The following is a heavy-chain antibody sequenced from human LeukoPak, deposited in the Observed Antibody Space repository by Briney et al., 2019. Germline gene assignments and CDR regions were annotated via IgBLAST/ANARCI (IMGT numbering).Heavy chain of an antibody. Sequence: PGGSLRLSCAASGFAFSTYGMNWVRQAPGKGLEWVSSIRYEGSNKYYADSVKGRFTISRDNAKNSLYLQMNSLRAEDTAVYYCARVGDWGQGTLVTVSS. CDR3: ARVGD. D-gene: IGHD1-26*01. CDR2: IRYEGSNK. V-gene: IGHV3-30*02. J-gene: IGHJ4*02. CDR1: GFAFSTYG.